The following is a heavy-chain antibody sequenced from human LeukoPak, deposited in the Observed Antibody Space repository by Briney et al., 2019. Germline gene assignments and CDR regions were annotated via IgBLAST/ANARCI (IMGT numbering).Heavy chain of an antibody. J-gene: IGHJ5*02. Sequence: GASVKVSCKASGYTFTSYGISWVRQAPGQGLEWMGWISAYNGNTNYAQKLQGRVTMTTDTSTSTAYMELRSLRSDDTAVYYCARDRYCSSTSCYSNWFDPWSQGTLVTVSS. CDR1: GYTFTSYG. V-gene: IGHV1-18*01. CDR2: ISAYNGNT. D-gene: IGHD2-2*01. CDR3: ARDRYCSSTSCYSNWFDP.